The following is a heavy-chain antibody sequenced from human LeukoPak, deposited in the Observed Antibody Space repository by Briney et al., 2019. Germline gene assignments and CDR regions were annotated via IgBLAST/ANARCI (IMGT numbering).Heavy chain of an antibody. CDR3: ARDHSITMVRGVGDLSSDY. D-gene: IGHD3-10*01. CDR2: ISSSSNTI. J-gene: IGHJ4*02. CDR1: QFTFSTYS. Sequence: GGSLRLSCAASQFTFSTYSMNWVRQAPGKGLEWVSCISSSSNTIYYADSVKGRFTISRDNAKNSLYLQMSSLRAEDTAVYYCARDHSITMVRGVGDLSSDYWGQGTQVTVSS. V-gene: IGHV3-48*01.